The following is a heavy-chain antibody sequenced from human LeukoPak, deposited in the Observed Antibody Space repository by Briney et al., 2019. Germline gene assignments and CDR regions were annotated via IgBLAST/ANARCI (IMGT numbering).Heavy chain of an antibody. CDR1: GGSINSYY. CDR3: ARTSGRRMVRGVMGPEFDY. Sequence: SETLSLTCTVSGGSINSYYWTWIRQPPGKGLEWIGYIYYSGSTNYNPSLKSRVTISVDTSKNQFSLKLSFVTAADTAVYYCARTSGRRMVRGVMGPEFDYWGQGTLVTVSS. D-gene: IGHD3-10*01. V-gene: IGHV4-59*01. J-gene: IGHJ4*02. CDR2: IYYSGST.